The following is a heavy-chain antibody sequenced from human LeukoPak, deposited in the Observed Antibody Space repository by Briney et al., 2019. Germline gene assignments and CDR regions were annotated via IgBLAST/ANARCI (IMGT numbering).Heavy chain of an antibody. CDR2: TRDKANSYTT. CDR3: ARVGPPRSDAFDI. CDR1: GFTFSDHY. J-gene: IGHJ3*02. Sequence: GGSPRLSCAASGFTFSDHYMDWVRQTPGKGLEWVGRTRDKANSYTTEYAASVKGRFTISRDDSKNSLYLQMNSLETEDTAVYYCARVGPPRSDAFDIWGQGTMVTVSS. V-gene: IGHV3-72*01.